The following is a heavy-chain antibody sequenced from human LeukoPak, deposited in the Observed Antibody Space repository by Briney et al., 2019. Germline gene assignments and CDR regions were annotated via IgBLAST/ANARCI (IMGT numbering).Heavy chain of an antibody. D-gene: IGHD1-26*01. J-gene: IGHJ4*02. V-gene: IGHV4-39*01. Sequence: SETLSLTCTVSGGSISSSSYYWGWIRQPPGKGLEWIGTIYYSGGTYYNPSLKSRVTISVDTSKNQFSLKLGSVTAADTAVYYCARRRDSGSFVWGQGTLVTVSS. CDR3: ARRRDSGSFV. CDR1: GGSISSSSYY. CDR2: IYYSGGT.